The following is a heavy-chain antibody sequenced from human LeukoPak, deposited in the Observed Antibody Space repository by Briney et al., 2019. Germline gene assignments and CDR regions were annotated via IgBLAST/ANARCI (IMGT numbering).Heavy chain of an antibody. J-gene: IGHJ4*02. CDR1: GGSISSSSYY. Sequence: SETLSLTCTVSGGSISSSSYYWGWIRQPPGKGLEWIGSIYYSESTYYNPSLKSRVTISVDTSKNQFSLKLSSVTAADTAVYYCARARSTLYSGYDFDYWGQGTLVTVSS. D-gene: IGHD5-12*01. CDR2: IYYSEST. V-gene: IGHV4-39*01. CDR3: ARARSTLYSGYDFDY.